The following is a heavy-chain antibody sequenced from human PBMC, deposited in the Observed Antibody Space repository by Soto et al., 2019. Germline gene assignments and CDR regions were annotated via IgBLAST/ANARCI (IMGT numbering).Heavy chain of an antibody. Sequence: ASVKVSCKASGGTFSSYTISWVRQAPGQGLEWMGRIIPILGIANYAQKFQGRVTITADKSTSTAYMELSSLRSEDTAVYYCARYRGGMATINNWFDPWGQGTLVTVSS. CDR2: IIPILGIA. CDR3: ARYRGGMATINNWFDP. V-gene: IGHV1-69*02. J-gene: IGHJ5*02. CDR1: GGTFSSYT. D-gene: IGHD3-10*01.